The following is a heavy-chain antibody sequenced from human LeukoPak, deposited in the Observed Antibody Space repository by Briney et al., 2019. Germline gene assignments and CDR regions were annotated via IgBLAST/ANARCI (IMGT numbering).Heavy chain of an antibody. CDR2: ISGSGGST. CDR1: GFTFSSYA. V-gene: IGHV3-23*01. CDR3: AKLSVAGTFDYYYGMDV. Sequence: PGGSLRLSCAASGFTFSSYAMSWVRQAPGKGLEWVSAISGSGGSTYYADSVKGRFTISRDNSKNTLYLQMNGLRAEDTAVYYCAKLSVAGTFDYYYGMDVWGQGTTVTVSS. J-gene: IGHJ6*02. D-gene: IGHD6-19*01.